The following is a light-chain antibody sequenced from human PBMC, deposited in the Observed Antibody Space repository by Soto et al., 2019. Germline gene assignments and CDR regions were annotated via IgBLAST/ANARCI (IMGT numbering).Light chain of an antibody. CDR2: DVN. J-gene: IGLJ1*01. Sequence: QSVLTQPASVSGSPGQSVTISCTGTIDDIGAYDYVSWYQQRPGSAPQLIIYDVNNRPSGTSHRFSGSKSGNTASLTISGLQAEDEADYYCCSYAGSYTFYVFGIGTKVTVL. CDR1: IDDIGAYDY. CDR3: CSYAGSYTFYV. V-gene: IGLV2-14*03.